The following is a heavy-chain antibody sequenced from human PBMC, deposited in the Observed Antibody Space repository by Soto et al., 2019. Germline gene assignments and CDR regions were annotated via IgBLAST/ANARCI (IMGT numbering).Heavy chain of an antibody. CDR2: IYHSGST. J-gene: IGHJ6*02. D-gene: IGHD3-10*01. Sequence: ASETLSLTCAVSGYSISSGYYWGWIRQPPGKGLEWIGSIYHSGSTYYNPSLKSRVTISVDTSKNQVSLKLSAVTAADTAVYFCARAAYGSGSYYAPYYYYAMDVWGQGTTVTVSS. CDR1: GYSISSGYY. CDR3: ARAAYGSGSYYAPYYYYAMDV. V-gene: IGHV4-38-2*01.